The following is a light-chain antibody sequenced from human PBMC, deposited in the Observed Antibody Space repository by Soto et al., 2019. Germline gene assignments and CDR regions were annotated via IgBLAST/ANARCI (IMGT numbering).Light chain of an antibody. CDR1: QNINAW. V-gene: IGKV1-5*01. J-gene: IGKJ2*01. CDR2: DPS. Sequence: DIQMTQSPSTLSASVGDRVTITCRASQNINAWLAWYQQKPGKAPKLLISDPSNLESGASSRFSGSGYGTEFTLTISSLHPDDVATYYCQQFHTYYTFGQGTKLEIK. CDR3: QQFHTYYT.